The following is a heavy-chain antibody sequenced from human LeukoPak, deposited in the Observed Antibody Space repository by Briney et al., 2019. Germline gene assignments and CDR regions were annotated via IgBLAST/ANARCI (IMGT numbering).Heavy chain of an antibody. J-gene: IGHJ4*02. CDR1: GFTFSTHG. CDR2: LWYDGSNK. CDR3: ARDCSGGSCLDY. V-gene: IGHV3-33*01. D-gene: IGHD2-15*01. Sequence: GGSLRLSCAASGFTFSTHGMHWVRQAPGKGLEWVAILWYDGSNKYYADSVKGRFTISRDNSKNTLYLQMNSLRAEDTAVYYCARDCSGGSCLDYWGQGTLVTVSS.